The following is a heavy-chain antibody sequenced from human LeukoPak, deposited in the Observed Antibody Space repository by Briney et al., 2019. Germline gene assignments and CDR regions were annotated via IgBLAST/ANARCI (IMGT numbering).Heavy chain of an antibody. CDR1: GYTFTSYG. D-gene: IGHD3-3*01. CDR3: ARIPVDWGVVEWSGYLVYFDY. CDR2: ISAYNGNT. Sequence: GASVKVSCKASGYTFTSYGISWVRQAPGQGLEGMGWISAYNGNTNYAQKLQGRVTMTTDTSTSTAYMELRSLRSDDTAVYYCARIPVDWGVVEWSGYLVYFDYWGQGTLVTVSS. J-gene: IGHJ4*02. V-gene: IGHV1-18*01.